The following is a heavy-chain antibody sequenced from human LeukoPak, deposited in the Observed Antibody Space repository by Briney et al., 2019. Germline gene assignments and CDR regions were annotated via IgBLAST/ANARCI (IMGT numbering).Heavy chain of an antibody. J-gene: IGHJ4*02. CDR3: AKLVHTVTTGY. Sequence: GGSLRLSCAASGFIFSSYNMNWVRQAPGKGLEWVSFISSSSSYIYYADSVKGRFTISRDNAKNSLYLQMNSLRAEDTAVYYCAKLVHTVTTGYWGQGTLVTVSS. CDR2: ISSSSSYI. V-gene: IGHV3-21*01. D-gene: IGHD4-17*01. CDR1: GFIFSSYN.